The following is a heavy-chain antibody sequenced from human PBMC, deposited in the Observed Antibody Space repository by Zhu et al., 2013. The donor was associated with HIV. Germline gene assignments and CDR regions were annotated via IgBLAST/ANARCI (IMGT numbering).Heavy chain of an antibody. V-gene: IGHV1-8*01. D-gene: IGHD6-6*01. Sequence: QVQLVQSGAEVKKPGASVKVSCKASGYTFTSYDINWVRQATGQGLEWMGWMNPNSGNTGYAQKFQGRVTMTRNTSISTAYMELSSLRSEDTAVYYCARGPIAMYSSSSHYYYYGMDVWGQGTTVTVSS. CDR3: ARGPIAMYSSSSHYYYYGMDV. CDR1: GYTFTSYD. J-gene: IGHJ6*02. CDR2: MNPNSGNT.